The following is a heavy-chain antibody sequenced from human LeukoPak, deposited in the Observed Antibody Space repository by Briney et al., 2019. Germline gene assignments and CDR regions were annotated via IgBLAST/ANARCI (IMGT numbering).Heavy chain of an antibody. CDR1: GFTFSSYG. V-gene: IGHV3-30*02. Sequence: PGGSLRLSCAASGFTFSSYGMHWVRQAPGKGLEWVAFIRYDGGNKYYADSVKGRFTISRDNSKNTLYLQMNSLRAEDTAVYYCAKAGYCSSTSCYMVDYWGQGTLVTVSS. CDR2: IRYDGGNK. CDR3: AKAGYCSSTSCYMVDY. D-gene: IGHD2-2*02. J-gene: IGHJ4*02.